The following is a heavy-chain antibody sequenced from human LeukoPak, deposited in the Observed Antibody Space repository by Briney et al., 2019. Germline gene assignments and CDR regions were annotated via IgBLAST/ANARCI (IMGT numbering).Heavy chain of an antibody. V-gene: IGHV4-59*01. J-gene: IGHJ4*02. D-gene: IGHD5-18*01. CDR3: ARDGRGTAMIDY. CDR1: GGSISSYY. Sequence: PSETLSLTCTVSGGSISSYYWNWIRQSPEKGLEWIGFIHNSGSTNSNPSLKSRVTISVDSSRNQFSLKLTSVTAADTAVYYCARDGRGTAMIDYWGQGTLVIVSS. CDR2: IHNSGST.